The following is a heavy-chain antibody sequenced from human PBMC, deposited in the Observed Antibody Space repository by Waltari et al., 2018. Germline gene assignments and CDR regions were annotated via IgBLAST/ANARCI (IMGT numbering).Heavy chain of an antibody. V-gene: IGHV3-23*01. CDR3: AKSGLTTVTPFDY. CDR2: ISGSGGST. D-gene: IGHD4-17*01. Sequence: EVPLLDSGGGLLQPGGSLRLPCAASGFTISSSAQSCVRQAPGKGLEWVSAISGSGGSTYYADSVKGRFTISRDNSKNTLYLQMNSLRAEDTAVYYCAKSGLTTVTPFDYWGQGTLVTVSS. J-gene: IGHJ4*02. CDR1: GFTISSSA.